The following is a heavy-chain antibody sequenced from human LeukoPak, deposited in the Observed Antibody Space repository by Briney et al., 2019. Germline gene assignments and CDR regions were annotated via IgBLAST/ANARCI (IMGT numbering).Heavy chain of an antibody. CDR3: AKDHYDYVWGSYSLYFQH. J-gene: IGHJ1*01. D-gene: IGHD3-16*01. CDR2: ISGSGDNT. CDR1: GFTFSSYA. V-gene: IGHV3-23*01. Sequence: GGSLRLSCAASGFTFSSYAISWVRQAPGKGLECVSAISGSGDNTYHADSVKGRFTISRDNSKNTLYLQMSSLRAEDTAVYYCAKDHYDYVWGSYSLYFQHWGQGTLVTVSS.